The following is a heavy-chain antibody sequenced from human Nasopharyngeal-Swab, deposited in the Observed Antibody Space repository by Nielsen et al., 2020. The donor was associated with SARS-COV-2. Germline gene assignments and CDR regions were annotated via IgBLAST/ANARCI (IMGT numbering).Heavy chain of an antibody. D-gene: IGHD3-22*01. CDR3: ARGSGPHYYDSPDAFDI. V-gene: IGHV3-11*01. CDR1: GFTFSDYY. CDR2: ISSSGSTI. J-gene: IGHJ3*02. Sequence: GESLKISCAASGFTFSDYYMSWIRQAPGKGLEWVSYISSSGSTIYYADSVKGRFTISRDNAKNSLYLQMNSLRAEDTAVYYCARGSGPHYYDSPDAFDIWGQGTMVTVSS.